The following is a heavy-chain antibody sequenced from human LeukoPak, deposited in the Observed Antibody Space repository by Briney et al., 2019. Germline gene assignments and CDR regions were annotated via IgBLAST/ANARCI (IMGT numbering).Heavy chain of an antibody. J-gene: IGHJ4*02. V-gene: IGHV3-21*01. CDR2: ISSSSSYI. CDR3: ARVDPRAAFDY. Sequence: GGSLRLSCAASGFTFNSYSMNWVRQAPGKGLEWVSSISSSSSYIYYADSVKGRFTISRDNAKNSLYLQMNSLRAEDTAVYYCARVDPRAAFDYWGQGTLVTVSS. D-gene: IGHD2-15*01. CDR1: GFTFNSYS.